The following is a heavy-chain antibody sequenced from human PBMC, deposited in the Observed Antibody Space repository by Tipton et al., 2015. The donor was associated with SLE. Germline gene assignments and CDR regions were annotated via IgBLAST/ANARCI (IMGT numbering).Heavy chain of an antibody. V-gene: IGHV4-4*07. Sequence: TLSLTCTVSGDSISGYYWNWIRQPAGKGLEWIGRIYSSGSTNYNPSLKSRVTLSVDTSKNQFSLKLTSVTAADTAVCYCARGYDYDVNAFDIWGQGTMVTVSS. CDR3: ARGYDYDVNAFDI. D-gene: IGHD3-16*01. J-gene: IGHJ3*02. CDR2: IYSSGST. CDR1: GDSISGYY.